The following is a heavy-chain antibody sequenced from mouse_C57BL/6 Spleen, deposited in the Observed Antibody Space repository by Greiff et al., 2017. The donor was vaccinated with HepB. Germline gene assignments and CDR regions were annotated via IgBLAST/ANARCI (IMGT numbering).Heavy chain of an antibody. V-gene: IGHV1-18*01. CDR1: GYTFTDYN. CDR3: ARGGYYGMRAMDY. Sequence: VQLQQSGPELVKPGASVKIPCKASGYTFTDYNMDWVKQSHGKSLEWIGDINPNNGGTNYNQKFKGKATLTVDKSSSTAYMELRSLTSEDTAVYYCARGGYYGMRAMDYWGQGTSVTVSS. J-gene: IGHJ4*01. D-gene: IGHD1-1*01. CDR2: INPNNGGT.